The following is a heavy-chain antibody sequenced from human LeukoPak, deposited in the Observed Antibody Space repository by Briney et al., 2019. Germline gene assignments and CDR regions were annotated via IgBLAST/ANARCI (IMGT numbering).Heavy chain of an antibody. CDR3: ARDVSYYGMDV. J-gene: IGHJ6*02. CDR1: GGSINNYY. CDR2: IYTRGST. Sequence: SETLSLTCTVSGGSINNYYWSWIRQPAGKGLEWIGRIYTRGSTNYNPSLKSRVTMSVDTSKNQFSLKLSSVTAADTAVYYCARDVSYYGMDVWGQGTTVTVSS. V-gene: IGHV4-4*07.